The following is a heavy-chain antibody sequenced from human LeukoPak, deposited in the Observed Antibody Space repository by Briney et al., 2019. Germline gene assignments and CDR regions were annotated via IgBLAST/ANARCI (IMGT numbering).Heavy chain of an antibody. CDR2: INPNSGGT. J-gene: IGHJ4*02. Sequence: ASVKVSCKASGYTFTGYYMHWVRQAPGQGLEWMGWINPNSGGTNYAQKFQGRVTMTRDTSISAAYMELSRLRSDDTAVYYCARLYNWFQGPPPGYWGQGTLVTVSS. D-gene: IGHD1-20*01. V-gene: IGHV1-2*02. CDR3: ARLYNWFQGPPPGY. CDR1: GYTFTGYY.